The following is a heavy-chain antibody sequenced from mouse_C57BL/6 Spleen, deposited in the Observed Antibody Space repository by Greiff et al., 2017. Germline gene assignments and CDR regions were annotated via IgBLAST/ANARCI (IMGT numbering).Heavy chain of an antibody. J-gene: IGHJ2*01. Sequence: EVKLQESGPGLVKPSQSLSLTCSVTGYSITSGYYWNWIRQFPGNKLEWMGYISYDGSNNYNPSLKNRISITRDTSKNQFFLKLNSVTTEDTATYYCARLLPPRYYVDYWGQGTTLTVSS. CDR2: ISYDGSN. CDR3: ARLLPPRYYVDY. V-gene: IGHV3-6*01. D-gene: IGHD1-1*01. CDR1: GYSITSGYY.